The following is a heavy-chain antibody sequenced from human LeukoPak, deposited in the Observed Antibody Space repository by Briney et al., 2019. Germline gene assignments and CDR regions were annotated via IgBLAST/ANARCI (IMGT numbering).Heavy chain of an antibody. CDR1: RYTFTVHY. Sequence: ASVKVSCKPSRYTFTVHYTHSVPQAPGQGLEWMGIINPSGGSTSYAQKFQGRVTMTRDTSTSTVYMDLSSLRSEDTAVYYCARDLYSSGSSASPYYYYGMDVWGQGTTVTVSS. CDR2: INPSGGST. V-gene: IGHV1-46*01. D-gene: IGHD5-18*01. J-gene: IGHJ6*02. CDR3: ARDLYSSGSSASPYYYYGMDV.